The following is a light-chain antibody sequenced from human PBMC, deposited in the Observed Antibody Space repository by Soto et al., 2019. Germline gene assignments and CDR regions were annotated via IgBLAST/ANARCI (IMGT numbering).Light chain of an antibody. CDR2: GAF. V-gene: IGKV3-15*01. Sequence: EIVMTQSPVTLSVSPGERVTLSCRASQSVSSNLAWYQQKPGQAPRLLIYGAFTRATGIPARCSGTGSGTEFTLTISRLKSEDFALYYCQQYNNWPPWTFGQGTKVAI. CDR1: QSVSSN. J-gene: IGKJ1*01. CDR3: QQYNNWPPWT.